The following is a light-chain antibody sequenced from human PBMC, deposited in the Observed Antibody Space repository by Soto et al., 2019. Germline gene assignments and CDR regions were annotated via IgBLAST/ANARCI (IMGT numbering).Light chain of an antibody. J-gene: IGLJ1*01. CDR3: CSYAGSYKGYV. Sequence: QSALTQPRSVSGSPGQSVTISCTGTSSDVSGYNYVSWYQQHPGKAPKFMIYDVSKRPSGVPDRFSGSKSGNTASLTISGLQAEDEADYYCCSYAGSYKGYVFGTGTKLTVL. V-gene: IGLV2-11*01. CDR1: SSDVSGYNY. CDR2: DVS.